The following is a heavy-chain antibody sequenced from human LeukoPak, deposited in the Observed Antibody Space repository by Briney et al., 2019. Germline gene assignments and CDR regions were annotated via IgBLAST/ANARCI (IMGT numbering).Heavy chain of an antibody. CDR2: IYYSGST. D-gene: IGHD1-1*01. CDR1: RGSIYSYY. Sequence: SETLSLTCTVSRGSIYSYYWSWIRQPPGKGLEWIGYIYYSGSTSYNPSLKSRVTMSVDSSKNQFSLKLSSVTAADTAVFYCVRGNGSGYFDFWGRGTLVTVSS. V-gene: IGHV4-59*01. CDR3: VRGNGSGYFDF. J-gene: IGHJ2*01.